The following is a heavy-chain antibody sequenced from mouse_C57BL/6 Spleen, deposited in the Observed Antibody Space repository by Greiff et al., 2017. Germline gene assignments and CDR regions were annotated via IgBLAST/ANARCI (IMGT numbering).Heavy chain of an antibody. D-gene: IGHD2-5*01. CDR2: ISSGGSYT. V-gene: IGHV5-6*02. CDR3: ARDSNSFFAY. J-gene: IGHJ3*01. CDR1: GFTFSSYG. Sequence: EVKLVESGGDLVKPGGSLKLSCAASGFTFSSYGMSWVRQTPDKRLEWVATISSGGSYTYYPDSVKGRFTISRDNAKNTLYLQMSSLKSEDTAMYYCARDSNSFFAYWGQGTLVTVSA.